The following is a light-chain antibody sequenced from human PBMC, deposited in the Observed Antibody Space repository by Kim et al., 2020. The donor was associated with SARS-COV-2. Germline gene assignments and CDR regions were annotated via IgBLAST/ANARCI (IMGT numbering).Light chain of an antibody. Sequence: GQSITISCTGTSSDVGSYNLVSWYQQHPGKAPKLMIYEGSKRPSGVSNRFSGSKSGNTASLTISGLPAEDEADYYCCSYAGSSTWVFGGGTQLTVL. V-gene: IGLV2-23*01. J-gene: IGLJ3*02. CDR2: EGS. CDR3: CSYAGSSTWV. CDR1: SSDVGSYNL.